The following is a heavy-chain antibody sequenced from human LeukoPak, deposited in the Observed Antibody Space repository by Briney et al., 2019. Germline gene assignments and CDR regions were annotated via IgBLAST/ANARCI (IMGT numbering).Heavy chain of an antibody. V-gene: IGHV3-53*01. D-gene: IGHD3-10*01. Sequence: GGSLRLSCAASGVTVSTIYMGWVRQAPGKGLDWVSVIYPDGKAYYAESVKGRFTISRDSSENTLFLQMNSLRAGDTAAYYCATQKGWYGEGCFDYWGQGTLVTVSS. CDR2: IYPDGKA. J-gene: IGHJ4*02. CDR1: GVTVSTIY. CDR3: ATQKGWYGEGCFDY.